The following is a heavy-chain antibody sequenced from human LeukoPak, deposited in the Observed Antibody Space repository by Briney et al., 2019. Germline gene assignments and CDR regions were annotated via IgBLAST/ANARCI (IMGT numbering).Heavy chain of an antibody. CDR3: AATRGCSSTSCLHFDY. D-gene: IGHD2-2*01. CDR1: GFTFSSYA. V-gene: IGHV3-23*01. CDR2: ISGSGGST. Sequence: PGGSLRLSCAASGFTFSSYAMSWVRQAPGKGLKWVSAISGSGGSTYYADSVKGRFTISRDNSKNTLYLQMNSLRAEDTAVYYCAATRGCSSTSCLHFDYWGQGTLVTVSS. J-gene: IGHJ4*02.